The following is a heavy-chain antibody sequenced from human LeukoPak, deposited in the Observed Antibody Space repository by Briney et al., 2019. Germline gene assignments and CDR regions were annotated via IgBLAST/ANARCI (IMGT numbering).Heavy chain of an antibody. CDR3: TTSRLWFGELLPFDY. Sequence: GGSLRLSCAASGFTFSNAWMSWVRQAPGKGLEWVGRIKSKTDGGTTDYAAPVKGRFTISRDDSKNTLYLQMNSLKTEDTAVYYCTTSRLWFGELLPFDYWGQGTLVTVSS. CDR1: GFTFSNAW. J-gene: IGHJ4*02. V-gene: IGHV3-15*01. CDR2: IKSKTDGGTT. D-gene: IGHD3-10*01.